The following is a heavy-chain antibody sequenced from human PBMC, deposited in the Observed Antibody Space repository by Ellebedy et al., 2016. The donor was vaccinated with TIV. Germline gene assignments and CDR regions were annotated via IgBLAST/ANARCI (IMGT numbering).Heavy chain of an antibody. Sequence: SVKVSXXASGGTFSSYAISWVRQAPGQGLEWMGRIIPILGIANYAQKFQGRVTITADKSTSTAYMELSSLRSEDTAVYYCARAGVGATRYFDYWGQGTLVTVSS. CDR3: ARAGVGATRYFDY. V-gene: IGHV1-69*04. J-gene: IGHJ4*02. D-gene: IGHD1-26*01. CDR1: GGTFSSYA. CDR2: IIPILGIA.